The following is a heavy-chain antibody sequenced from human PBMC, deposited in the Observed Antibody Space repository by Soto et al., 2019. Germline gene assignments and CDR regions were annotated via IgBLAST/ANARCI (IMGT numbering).Heavy chain of an antibody. CDR1: GGTFSSYA. Sequence: QVQLVQSGAEVKKPGSSVKVSCKASGGTFSSYAISWVRQAPGQGLEWMGGIIPIFGTANYAQKFQGRVTITADESTSTAYMELSSLRSEDTAVYYSASTGGITGTRYYYYGMDVWGQGTTVTVSS. CDR3: ASTGGITGTRYYYYGMDV. D-gene: IGHD1-20*01. V-gene: IGHV1-69*01. CDR2: IIPIFGTA. J-gene: IGHJ6*02.